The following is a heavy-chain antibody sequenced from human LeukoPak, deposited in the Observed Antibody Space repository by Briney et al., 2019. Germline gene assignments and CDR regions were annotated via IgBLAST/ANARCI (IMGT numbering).Heavy chain of an antibody. V-gene: IGHV4-39*07. Sequence: SETLSLTCTVSGGSISSSSYYWGWIRQPPGTGLEWIGSIYYSGSTYYNPSLKSRVTISVDTSKNQFSLKLSSVTAADTAVYYCARVCSGGSCFDYWGQGTLVTVSS. J-gene: IGHJ4*02. D-gene: IGHD2-15*01. CDR1: GGSISSSSYY. CDR2: IYYSGST. CDR3: ARVCSGGSCFDY.